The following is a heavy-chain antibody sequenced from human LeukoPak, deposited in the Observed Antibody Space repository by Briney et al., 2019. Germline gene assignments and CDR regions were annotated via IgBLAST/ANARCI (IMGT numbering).Heavy chain of an antibody. J-gene: IGHJ6*03. Sequence: GGSLRLSCAASGFTFSSYSMNWVRQAPGKGLEWVSYISSSSSTIYYADSVKGRFTISRDNAKNSLFLQLNSLRAEDTAVYYCARGAFSSWYYMDVWGKGTTVTVSS. D-gene: IGHD6-13*01. V-gene: IGHV3-48*01. CDR2: ISSSSSTI. CDR1: GFTFSSYS. CDR3: ARGAFSSWYYMDV.